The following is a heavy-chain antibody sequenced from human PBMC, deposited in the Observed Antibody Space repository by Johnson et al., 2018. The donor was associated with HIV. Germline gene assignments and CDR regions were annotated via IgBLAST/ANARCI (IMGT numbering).Heavy chain of an antibody. J-gene: IGHJ3*02. D-gene: IGHD5-12*01. V-gene: IGHV3-66*01. CDR1: GFTISSNY. Sequence: MLLVESGGGLVQPGGSLRLSCAASGFTISSNYMSWVRQVPGKGLEWVSVINSGGSTYYADFVKGRFIISRDNSKNTLYIQMNSLRAEDTAVYYCARVGVSGYDLAAFDIWGQGTVVTVSS. CDR2: INSGGST. CDR3: ARVGVSGYDLAAFDI.